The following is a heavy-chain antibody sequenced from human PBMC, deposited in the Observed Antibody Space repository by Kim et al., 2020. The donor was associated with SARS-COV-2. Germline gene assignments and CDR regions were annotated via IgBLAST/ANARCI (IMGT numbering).Heavy chain of an antibody. Sequence: ASVKVSCKASGYTFTSYAMHWVRQAPGQRLEWMGWINAGNGNTKYSQKFQGRVTITRDTSASTAYMELSSLRSEDTAVYYCAIGLGAARSGTTFPLDYWGQGTLVTVSS. CDR2: INAGNGNT. CDR3: AIGLGAARSGTTFPLDY. J-gene: IGHJ4*02. V-gene: IGHV1-3*01. CDR1: GYTFTSYA. D-gene: IGHD1-1*01.